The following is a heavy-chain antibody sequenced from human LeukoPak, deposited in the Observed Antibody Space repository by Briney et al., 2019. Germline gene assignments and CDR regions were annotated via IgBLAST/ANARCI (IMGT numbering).Heavy chain of an antibody. D-gene: IGHD2-2*01. CDR3: ARAVGRYQLLWDY. V-gene: IGHV3-48*03. J-gene: IGHJ4*02. CDR1: GFTFSSYE. Sequence: GGSLRLSCAASGFTFSSYEMNWVRQAPGKGLEWVSYISSSGSTIYYADSVKGRFTISRDNAKNSLYLQMNSLRAEDTAVHYCARAVGRYQLLWDYWGQGTLVTVSS. CDR2: ISSSGSTI.